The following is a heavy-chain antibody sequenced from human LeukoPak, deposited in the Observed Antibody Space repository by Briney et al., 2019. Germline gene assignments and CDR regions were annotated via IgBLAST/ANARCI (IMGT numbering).Heavy chain of an antibody. J-gene: IGHJ3*02. CDR2: INSNSRTI. CDR3: ARDTWYSNSWLHAFDI. D-gene: IGHD6-13*01. CDR1: GFTFSDYA. Sequence: GGSLRLSGAASGFTFSDYAMNWVRQAPGKGLEWFSFINSNSRTIYYADSVKGRFTISRDNAKNSLYLQMDSLRAEDTGLYYCARDTWYSNSWLHAFDIWGRGTMVTVSS. V-gene: IGHV3-48*01.